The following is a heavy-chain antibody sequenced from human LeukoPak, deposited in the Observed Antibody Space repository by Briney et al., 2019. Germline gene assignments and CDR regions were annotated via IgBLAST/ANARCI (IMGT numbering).Heavy chain of an antibody. CDR2: IKQDGSEK. D-gene: IGHD3-10*01. CDR3: ARDGWYFDY. Sequence: PGGSLRLSCETSGFTFSSYWMSWVRQAPGKGLEWVANIKQDGSEKYYVDSVKGRFTISRDNAKNSLYLQMNSLRAEDTAVYHCARDGWYFDYWGQGTLVTVSS. CDR1: GFTFSSYW. V-gene: IGHV3-7*03. J-gene: IGHJ4*02.